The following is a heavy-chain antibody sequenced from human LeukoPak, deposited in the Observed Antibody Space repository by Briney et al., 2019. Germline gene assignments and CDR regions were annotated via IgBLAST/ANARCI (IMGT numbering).Heavy chain of an antibody. CDR2: IYYTGTT. CDR3: ARGCDIDV. V-gene: IGHV4-59*01. CDR1: GGSISNSY. Sequence: PSETLSLTCTVSGGSISNSYWSWIRQPPGKALEWIGYIYYTGTTKYNPSLKSRATISLDTSKNQFSLKLTSVTAADTALFFCARGCDIDVWGQGTTVTVSS. J-gene: IGHJ6*02.